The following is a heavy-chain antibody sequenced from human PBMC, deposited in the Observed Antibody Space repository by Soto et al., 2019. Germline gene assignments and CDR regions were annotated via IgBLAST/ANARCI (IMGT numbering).Heavy chain of an antibody. CDR1: GFTFSSYG. J-gene: IGHJ3*02. CDR3: ARDLSKRSRGWPDAFDI. D-gene: IGHD6-19*01. CDR2: IWYGGSDK. Sequence: GGSLRLSCAASGFTFSSYGMHWVRQAPGMGLERVAVIWYGGSDKYYEDSVKGRFTISRDNSKNTLYLQMNSLRAEDTAVYYCARDLSKRSRGWPDAFDIGGQGTMVTVSS. V-gene: IGHV3-33*01.